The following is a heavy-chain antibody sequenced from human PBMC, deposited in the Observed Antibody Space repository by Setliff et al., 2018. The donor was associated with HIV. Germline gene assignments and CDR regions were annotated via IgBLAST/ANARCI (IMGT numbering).Heavy chain of an antibody. CDR1: GFTFSNFG. D-gene: IGHD2-8*01. CDR2: IWNDGRYK. CDR3: VRDDSNGPNSLDP. V-gene: IGHV3-33*01. J-gene: IGHJ5*02. Sequence: LRLSCAASGFTFSNFGMHWVRQAPGKGLEWVALIWNDGRYKYYVDSVKGRFTISRDNSKDTLYLDLNSLRSEDTAVYYCVRDDSNGPNSLDPWGQGTLVTV.